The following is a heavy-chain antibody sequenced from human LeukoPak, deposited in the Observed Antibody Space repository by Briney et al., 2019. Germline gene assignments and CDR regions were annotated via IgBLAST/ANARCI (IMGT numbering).Heavy chain of an antibody. J-gene: IGHJ3*02. CDR1: GFTFSDYE. CDR2: ISSSGNTV. D-gene: IGHD2-15*01. V-gene: IGHV3-48*03. CDR3: ARLGYCSGGSCFSIDI. Sequence: QPGGPLRDSCAASGFTFSDYEMNWVRQTPGKGLEWTSYISSSGNTVYNADSVKGRFTISRDNAKNSLYLQMHSLRAEDTAVYYCARLGYCSGGSCFSIDIWGQGTMVSVSS.